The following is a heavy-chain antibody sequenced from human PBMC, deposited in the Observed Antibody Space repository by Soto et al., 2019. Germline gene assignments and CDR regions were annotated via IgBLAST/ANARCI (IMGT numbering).Heavy chain of an antibody. J-gene: IGHJ4*02. CDR1: GGSISSYY. D-gene: IGHD3-3*01. CDR3: ARLYDFWSGYYGYYFDY. Sequence: SETLSLTCTVSGGSISSYYWSWIRQPPGKGLEWIGYIYYSGSTNYNPSLKSRVTISVDTSKNQFSLKLSSVTAADTAVYYCARLYDFWSGYYGYYFDYWGQGTLVTVSS. V-gene: IGHV4-59*08. CDR2: IYYSGST.